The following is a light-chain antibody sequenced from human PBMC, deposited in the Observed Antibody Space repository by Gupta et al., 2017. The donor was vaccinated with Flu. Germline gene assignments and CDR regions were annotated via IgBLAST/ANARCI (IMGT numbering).Light chain of an antibody. V-gene: IGLV3-21*02. J-gene: IGLJ2*01. CDR3: QVWDAFSGLQGI. CDR1: NIFRKS. CDR2: DDS. Sequence: SYFLPQPPSVSVAPGETARLTCGGTNIFRKSVHWYQQKPGQAPEVFVYDDSDRHPGIPERFAGSNYGNTATLTISRVDAGEEADYYCQVWDAFSGLQGIFGGGTKLTVL.